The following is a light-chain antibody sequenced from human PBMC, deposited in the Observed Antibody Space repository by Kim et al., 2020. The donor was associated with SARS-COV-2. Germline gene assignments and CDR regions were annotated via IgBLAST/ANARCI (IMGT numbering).Light chain of an antibody. Sequence: EIVLTQSPATLSLSPGERATLSCRASQSVSSYLAWYQQKSGQAPRLLIYDASNRATGIPARFSGSGSGTDFTLTIGSLEPEDFAVYYCQQRFDWPITFGQGTRLEIK. CDR1: QSVSSY. CDR2: DAS. CDR3: QQRFDWPIT. J-gene: IGKJ5*01. V-gene: IGKV3-11*01.